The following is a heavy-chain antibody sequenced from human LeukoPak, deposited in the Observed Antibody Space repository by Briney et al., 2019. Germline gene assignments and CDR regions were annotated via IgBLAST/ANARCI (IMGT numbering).Heavy chain of an antibody. CDR1: GDTVSSNSAA. V-gene: IGHV6-1*01. CDR2: TYYRSKWYN. CDR3: ARVVQVYCSTTSCYVGAFDI. D-gene: IGHD2-2*01. Sequence: SQTLSLTCAISGDTVSSNSAAWNWIRQSPSRGLEWLGRTYYRSKWYNDYAVSVKSRITISPDTSKNQFSLQLNSVTPEDTAVYYCARVVQVYCSTTSCYVGAFDIWGQGTMVTVSS. J-gene: IGHJ3*02.